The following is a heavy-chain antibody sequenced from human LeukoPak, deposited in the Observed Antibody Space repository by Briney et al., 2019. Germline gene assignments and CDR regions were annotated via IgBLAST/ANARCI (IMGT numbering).Heavy chain of an antibody. CDR2: IRESGEST. CDR3: ARDPTYYLRYGYFDS. V-gene: IGHV3-23*01. Sequence: GRSLRLSCAASGFSFSSYDMSWVRQAPGKGLEWVSAIRESGESTYYADSVKGRFTISRDNSRNMLYLQMSSLRAEDTAVYYCARDPTYYLRYGYFDSWGQGTLVTVSS. CDR1: GFSFSSYD. D-gene: IGHD1-26*01. J-gene: IGHJ4*02.